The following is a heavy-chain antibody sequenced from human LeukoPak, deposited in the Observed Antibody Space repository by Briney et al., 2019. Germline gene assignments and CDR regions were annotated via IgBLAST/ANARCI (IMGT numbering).Heavy chain of an antibody. CDR3: AMTYYDFWSGRYYFDY. V-gene: IGHV1-69*04. Sequence: GASVKVSCKASGGTFSSYAISWVRQAPGQGLEWMGRIIPILGIANYAQKFQGRVTITADKSTSTAYMELSSLRSEDTAVYYCAMTYYDFWSGRYYFDYWGQGTLVTASS. J-gene: IGHJ4*02. CDR2: IIPILGIA. D-gene: IGHD3-3*01. CDR1: GGTFSSYA.